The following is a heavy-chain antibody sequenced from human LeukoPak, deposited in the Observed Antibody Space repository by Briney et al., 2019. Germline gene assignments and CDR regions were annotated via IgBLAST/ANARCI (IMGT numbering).Heavy chain of an antibody. V-gene: IGHV5-51*01. CDR1: GYTFTTYW. CDR2: VYPADSDT. CDR3: ARRMGYSSSPGGWFDP. D-gene: IGHD6-6*01. Sequence: PGESLKISCKASGYTFTTYWIGWVRQMPGKGLEWMGIVYPADSDTKYSPSFQGQVTISADKSISTAYLQWSSLKASDTAMYYCARRMGYSSSPGGWFDPWGQGTLVTVSS. J-gene: IGHJ5*02.